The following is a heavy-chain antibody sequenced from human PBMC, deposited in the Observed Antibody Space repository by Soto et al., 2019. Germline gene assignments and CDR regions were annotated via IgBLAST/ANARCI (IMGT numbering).Heavy chain of an antibody. CDR2: MWYHGRDL. Sequence: PGGSLRLSCAASVFSFSDYVMHWVRQAPGKGLDWVAVMWYHGRDLFYADSVKGRFTISRDNSKNTLYLQMNSLRAEDTAVYYCARDQGGQSGNFIFDTWGQGTLVTVSS. V-gene: IGHV3-33*01. CDR3: ARDQGGQSGNFIFDT. J-gene: IGHJ4*02. CDR1: VFSFSDYV. D-gene: IGHD3-16*01.